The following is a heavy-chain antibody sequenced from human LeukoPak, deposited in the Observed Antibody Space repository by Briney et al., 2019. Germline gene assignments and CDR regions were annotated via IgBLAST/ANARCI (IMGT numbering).Heavy chain of an antibody. CDR2: ISGSGGST. CDR1: GFTSSSYA. CDR3: ARGPYLGYCSGGSCNQFDY. Sequence: GGSLRLSCAASGFTSSSYAMNWVRQAPGKGLEWVSAISGSGGSTYYADSVKGRFTISRDNSKNTLYLQMNSLRAEDTAVYYCARGPYLGYCSGGSCNQFDYWGQGTLVTVSS. V-gene: IGHV3-23*01. D-gene: IGHD2-15*01. J-gene: IGHJ4*02.